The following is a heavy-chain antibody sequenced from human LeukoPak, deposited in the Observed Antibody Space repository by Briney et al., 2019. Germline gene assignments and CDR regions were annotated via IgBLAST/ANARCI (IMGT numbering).Heavy chain of an antibody. Sequence: SETLSLTCTVSGGSINSYYWSWIRQPPGKGLEWIGCIHHGVSPTYNPSLKSRVTMSVDTSKNQFSLKVNSVTAADTAVYYCARDVLMVGATHYFDYWGQGTLVTVSS. CDR3: ARDVLMVGATHYFDY. D-gene: IGHD1-26*01. J-gene: IGHJ4*02. CDR2: IHHGVSP. V-gene: IGHV4-59*01. CDR1: GGSINSYY.